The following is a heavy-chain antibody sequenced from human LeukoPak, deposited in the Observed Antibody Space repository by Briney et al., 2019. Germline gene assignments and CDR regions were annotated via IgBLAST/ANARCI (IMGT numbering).Heavy chain of an antibody. CDR3: ARWDRFHGV. Sequence: GGSRRLSCAASGFTFSSYAMSWVRQAPGQGLEWVSSISSSSTYIYYADSVKGRFTISRDNSKNSLYLQMNNLRAEDTAVYYCARWDRFHGVWGQGTLVTVSS. CDR1: GFTFSSYA. CDR2: ISSSSTYI. J-gene: IGHJ4*02. V-gene: IGHV3-21*01. D-gene: IGHD1-14*01.